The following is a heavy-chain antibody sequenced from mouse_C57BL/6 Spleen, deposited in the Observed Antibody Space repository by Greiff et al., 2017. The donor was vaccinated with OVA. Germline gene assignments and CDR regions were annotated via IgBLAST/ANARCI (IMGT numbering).Heavy chain of an antibody. CDR3: ARGLGPLAY. CDR2: IDPSDSYT. CDR1: GYTFTSYW. D-gene: IGHD4-1*01. V-gene: IGHV1-59*01. J-gene: IGHJ3*01. Sequence: VQLQQPGAELVRPGTSVKLSCKASGYTFTSYWMHWVKQRPGQGLEWIGVIDPSDSYTNYNQKFKGKATLTVDTSSSTAYMQRSSLTSEDAAVYNCARGLGPLAYWGQGTLVTVSA.